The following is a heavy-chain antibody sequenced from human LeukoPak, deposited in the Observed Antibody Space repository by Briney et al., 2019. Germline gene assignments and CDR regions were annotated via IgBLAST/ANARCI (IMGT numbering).Heavy chain of an antibody. CDR1: GYTFTGYY. D-gene: IGHD6-13*01. J-gene: IGHJ4*02. CDR2: INPNSGGT. CDR3: ARASSSWISYFDY. V-gene: IGHV1-2*06. Sequence: GASVKVSCKASGYTFTGYYMHWVRQAPGQGLEWMGRINPNSGGTNYAQKFQGRVTMTRDTSISTAYMELSRLRSDDTAVYYCARASSSWISYFDYWGQGTPVTVSS.